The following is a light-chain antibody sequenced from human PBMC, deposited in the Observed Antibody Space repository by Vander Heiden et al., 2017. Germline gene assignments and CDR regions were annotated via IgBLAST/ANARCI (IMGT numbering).Light chain of an antibody. Sequence: EIVLTQSPGTLSLSPGERATLSCRASQSVSSTYLAGYQQKPGRAPRLLIYCASSRATGIPDRFSGSGSGTDFTLTISRLEPEDFAVYYCQQYGSYGSSSFTFGGGTKVEIK. CDR2: CAS. CDR1: QSVSSTY. J-gene: IGKJ4*01. V-gene: IGKV3-20*01. CDR3: QQYGSYGSSSFT.